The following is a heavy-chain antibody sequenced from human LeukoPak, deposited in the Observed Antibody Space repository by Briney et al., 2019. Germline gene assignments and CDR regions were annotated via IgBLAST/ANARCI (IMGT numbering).Heavy chain of an antibody. CDR1: GFTFSSYA. J-gene: IGHJ5*02. Sequence: GRSLRLSCAASGFTFSSYAMHWVSQAPGKGLEWVAVISYDGSNKYYADSVKGRFTISRDNSKNTLYLQMNSLRAEDTAVYYCASNSYGYDNWFDPWGQGTLVTVSS. CDR3: ASNSYGYDNWFDP. D-gene: IGHD5-18*01. V-gene: IGHV3-30-3*01. CDR2: ISYDGSNK.